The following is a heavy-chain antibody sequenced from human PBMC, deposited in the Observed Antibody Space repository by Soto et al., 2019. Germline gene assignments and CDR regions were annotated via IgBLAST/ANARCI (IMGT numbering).Heavy chain of an antibody. CDR3: AAQPGGGGY. Sequence: EVQLVESGGGLIQPGGSLRLSCAVSGFTVSNNYMSWVRQAPGKGLEGVSVIYSGGYTAYGDSVKGRFTISRDNSKNTLYFQTTSRSADARAVYYGAAQPGGGGYWGQGTLVTVSS. V-gene: IGHV3-53*01. CDR2: IYSGGYT. J-gene: IGHJ4*02. D-gene: IGHD3-10*01. CDR1: GFTVSNNY.